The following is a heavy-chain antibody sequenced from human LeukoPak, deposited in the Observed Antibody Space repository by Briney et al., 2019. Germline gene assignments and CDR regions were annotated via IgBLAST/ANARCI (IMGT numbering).Heavy chain of an antibody. CDR3: ARYSSSLRPNAVLDY. Sequence: PSETLSLTCTVSGGSISSYYWSWIRQPPGKGLEWIGYIYYSGSTNYNPSLKSRITISVDTSKNQFSLKLSSVTAADTAVYYCARYSSSLRPNAVLDYWGQGTLVTVSS. D-gene: IGHD6-6*01. V-gene: IGHV4-59*08. CDR2: IYYSGST. CDR1: GGSISSYY. J-gene: IGHJ4*02.